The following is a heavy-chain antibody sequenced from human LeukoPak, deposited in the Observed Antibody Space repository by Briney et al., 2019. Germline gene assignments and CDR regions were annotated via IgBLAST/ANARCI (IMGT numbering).Heavy chain of an antibody. D-gene: IGHD3-3*01. CDR1: GGSISSYY. CDR2: IYTSGST. V-gene: IGHV4-4*07. J-gene: IGHJ5*02. CDR3: ARDRITIFGVVRNYNWFDP. Sequence: SETLSLTCTVSGGSISSYYWSWIRQPAGKGLEWIGRIYTSGSTNYNPSLKSRVTMSVDTSKNQFSLKLSSVTAADTAVYYCARDRITIFGVVRNYNWFDPWGQGTLVTVSS.